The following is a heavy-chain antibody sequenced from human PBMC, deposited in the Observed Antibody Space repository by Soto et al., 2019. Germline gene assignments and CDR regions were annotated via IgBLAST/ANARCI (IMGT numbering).Heavy chain of an antibody. CDR3: ERVKRAYSSSSVRLGGERGLHYYYYMDV. D-gene: IGHD6-6*01. CDR2: INHSGST. Sequence: PSETLSLTCAVYGGSFSGYYWSWIRQPPGKGLEWIGEINHSGSTNYNPSLKSRVTISVDTSKNQFSLKLSSVTAADTAVYYCERVKRAYSSSSVRLGGERGLHYYYYMDVWGKGTTVTVSS. V-gene: IGHV4-34*01. J-gene: IGHJ6*03. CDR1: GGSFSGYY.